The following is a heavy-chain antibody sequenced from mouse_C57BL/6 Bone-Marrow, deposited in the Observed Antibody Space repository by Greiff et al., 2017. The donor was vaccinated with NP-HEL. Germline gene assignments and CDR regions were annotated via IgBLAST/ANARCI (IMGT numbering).Heavy chain of an antibody. D-gene: IGHD1-1*01. CDR3: ARDYYGSSYFDY. V-gene: IGHV1-9*01. Sequence: VQLQQSGAELMKPGASVKLSCKATGYTFTGNWIEWVKQRPGPGLEWIGEILPGSGNTYYNERFKGKATFTADTSSNTAYMQLSSLTTEDSAIYYCARDYYGSSYFDYWGQGTTLTVSS. CDR1: GYTFTGNW. J-gene: IGHJ2*01. CDR2: ILPGSGNT.